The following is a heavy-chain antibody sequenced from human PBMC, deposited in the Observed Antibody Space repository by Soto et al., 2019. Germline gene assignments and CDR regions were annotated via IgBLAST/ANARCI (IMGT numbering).Heavy chain of an antibody. J-gene: IGHJ4*02. Sequence: QLQLQESGPGLVKPSETLSLTCSVSDDSINSDKYYWGWIRQPPGKGLEWIVSIYYRGNAYYNPSLPTRVTIALDTSRSQFSLKLNSVTAADSAVYFCARLEGLATISYYFDFWGPGALVTVSS. CDR3: ARLEGLATISYYFDF. V-gene: IGHV4-39*01. D-gene: IGHD3-9*01. CDR2: IYYRGNA. CDR1: DDSINSDKYY.